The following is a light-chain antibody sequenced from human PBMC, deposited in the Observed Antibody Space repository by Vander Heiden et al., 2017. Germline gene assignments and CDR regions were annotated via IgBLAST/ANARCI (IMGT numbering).Light chain of an antibody. J-gene: IGLJ3*02. V-gene: IGLV3-25*03. CDR3: QSADSSGTKV. Sequence: SYELTQPPSVSVSPGQTARITCSGDALPQQYAYWYQQKPGKAPVLVIYKDSERPSGPPERFSGSSSGTTVTLTISGVQAEDEADYYCQSADSSGTKVFGGGTKLTVL. CDR2: KDS. CDR1: ALPQQY.